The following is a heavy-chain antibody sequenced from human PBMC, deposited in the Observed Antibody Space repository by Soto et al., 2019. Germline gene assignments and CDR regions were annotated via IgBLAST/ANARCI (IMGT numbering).Heavy chain of an antibody. V-gene: IGHV1-18*01. J-gene: IGHJ4*02. CDR3: ARDKITGLFDY. CDR1: GYPFTSYG. D-gene: IGHD2-8*02. CDR2: ISAYNGNT. Sequence: ASVKLSCKASGYPFTSYGISWVRQAPGQGLEWMGWISAYNGNTNYAQKLQGRVTMTTDTSTSTAYMELRSLRSDDTAVYYCARDKITGLFDYWGQGTLVTVSS.